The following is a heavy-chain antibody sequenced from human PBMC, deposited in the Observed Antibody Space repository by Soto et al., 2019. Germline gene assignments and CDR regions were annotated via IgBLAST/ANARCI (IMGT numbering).Heavy chain of an antibody. CDR1: GYTFTNYG. CDR3: ARVAEYSRNLGAFDI. CDR2: ISPYNDNT. Sequence: GASVKVSCKASGYTFTNYGISWVRHAPGQGLEWMGWISPYNDNTNYAQKLQGRVTMTTDTSTSTAYMELRSLRSDQTAVYYCARVAEYSRNLGAFDIWGQGTMVTVSS. J-gene: IGHJ3*02. V-gene: IGHV1-18*01. D-gene: IGHD6-6*01.